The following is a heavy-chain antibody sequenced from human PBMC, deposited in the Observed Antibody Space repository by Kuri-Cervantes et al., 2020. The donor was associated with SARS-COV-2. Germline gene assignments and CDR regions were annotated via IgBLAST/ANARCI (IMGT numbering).Heavy chain of an antibody. CDR2: INHSGST. CDR3: ASIIVVPAASGYYYYYGMDV. CDR1: GGSFSGYY. D-gene: IGHD2-2*01. Sequence: SETLSLTCAVYGGSFSGYYWSWIRQPPGKGLEWIGEINHSGSTNYNPSLKSRVTISVDTSKNQFFLKLSCVTAADTAVYYCASIIVVPAASGYYYYYGMDVWGQGTTVTVSS. V-gene: IGHV4-34*01. J-gene: IGHJ6*02.